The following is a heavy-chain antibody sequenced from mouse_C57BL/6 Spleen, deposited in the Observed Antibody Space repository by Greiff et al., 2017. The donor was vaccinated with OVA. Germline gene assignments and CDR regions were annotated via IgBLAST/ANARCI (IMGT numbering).Heavy chain of an antibody. D-gene: IGHD2-2*01. Sequence: EVHLVESGPGLVKPSQSLSLTCSVTGYSITSGYYWNWIRQFPGNKLEWMGYISYDGSNNYNPSLKNRISITRDTSKNQFFLKLNSVTTEDTATYYCARVIYGYAFDYWGQGTTLTVSS. V-gene: IGHV3-6*01. J-gene: IGHJ2*01. CDR3: ARVIYGYAFDY. CDR2: ISYDGSN. CDR1: GYSITSGYY.